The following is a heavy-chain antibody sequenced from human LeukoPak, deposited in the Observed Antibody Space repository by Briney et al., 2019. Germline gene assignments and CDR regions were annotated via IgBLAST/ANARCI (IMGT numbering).Heavy chain of an antibody. J-gene: IGHJ4*02. V-gene: IGHV3-30*18. CDR1: GFTFSSYG. CDR2: ISYDGSNK. CDR3: AKAHYNFWSDYLSVFDY. D-gene: IGHD3-3*01. Sequence: PGGSLRLSCAASGFTFSSYGMHWVRQALGKGLEWVAVISYDGSNKYYADSVKGRFTISRDNSKNTLYLQMNSLRAEDTAVYYCAKAHYNFWSDYLSVFDYWGQGTLVTVSS.